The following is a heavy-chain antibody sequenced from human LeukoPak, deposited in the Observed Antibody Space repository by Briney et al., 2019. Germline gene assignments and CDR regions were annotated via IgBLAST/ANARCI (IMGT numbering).Heavy chain of an antibody. Sequence: SETLSLTCAVSGGSISSGGYSWSWIRQPPGKGLEWIGYIYHSGSTYYNPSLKSRVTISVDRSKNQFSLKLSSVTAADTAVYYCARGWSGALVGGSDYFDYWGQGTLVTVSS. J-gene: IGHJ4*02. V-gene: IGHV4-30-2*01. CDR1: GGSISSGGYS. D-gene: IGHD3-3*01. CDR2: IYHSGST. CDR3: ARGWSGALVGGSDYFDY.